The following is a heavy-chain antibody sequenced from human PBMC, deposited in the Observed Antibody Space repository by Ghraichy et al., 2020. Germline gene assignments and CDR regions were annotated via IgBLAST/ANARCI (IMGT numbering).Heavy chain of an antibody. CDR3: ARRQTRGGLTTFDY. J-gene: IGHJ4*02. V-gene: IGHV5-51*01. CDR1: GYSFTNYW. Sequence: GESLNISCKGSGYSFTNYWIGWVRQVSGKGLEWMGIIYPGDSDTRYSPSFRGQVTISVDKSSSTAYLQWSSLKASDTAMYYCARRQTRGGLTTFDYWGQGTLVTVSS. CDR2: IYPGDSDT. D-gene: IGHD1-14*01.